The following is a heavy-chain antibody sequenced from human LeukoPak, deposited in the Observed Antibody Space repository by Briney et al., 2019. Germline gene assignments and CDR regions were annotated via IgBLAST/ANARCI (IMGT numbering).Heavy chain of an antibody. J-gene: IGHJ4*02. V-gene: IGHV3-21*01. CDR1: GFTFRSYS. D-gene: IGHD6-13*01. Sequence: GGSLRLSCAASGFTFRSYSMNWVRQAPGKGLEWVSSISSSSSYIYYADSVKGRFTISRDNAKNSLYLQMNSLRAEDTAVYYCARDSGPLAAAGYFDYWGQGTLVTVSS. CDR3: ARDSGPLAAAGYFDY. CDR2: ISSSSSYI.